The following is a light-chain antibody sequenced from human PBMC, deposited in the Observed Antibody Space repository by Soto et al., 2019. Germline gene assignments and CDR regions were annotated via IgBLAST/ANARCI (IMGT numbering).Light chain of an antibody. Sequence: AIQLTNPPPPLLAPLEEGLPFLCRAGQGIKSLLAWYQQKPGKVPNLLIHDASSLESGVPSRFTGSGSGTYFTLTISSLQPEDFATYYCQQFNDYPHTFGQGTKLEIK. V-gene: IGKV1D-13*01. CDR1: QGIKSL. CDR2: DAS. CDR3: QQFNDYPHT. J-gene: IGKJ2*01.